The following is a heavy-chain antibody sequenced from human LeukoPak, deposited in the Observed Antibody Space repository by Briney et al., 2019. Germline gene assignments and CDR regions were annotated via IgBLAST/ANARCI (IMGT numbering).Heavy chain of an antibody. CDR3: ARGFYSGYDLIDY. Sequence: GASVKVSCKASGYTFTGYYMHWVRQAPGQGFEWMGWINPNSGGTNYAQKFQGRVTMTRDTSISTAYMELSRLRSDDTAVYYCARGFYSGYDLIDYWGQGTLVTVSS. CDR2: INPNSGGT. D-gene: IGHD5-12*01. CDR1: GYTFTGYY. V-gene: IGHV1-2*02. J-gene: IGHJ4*02.